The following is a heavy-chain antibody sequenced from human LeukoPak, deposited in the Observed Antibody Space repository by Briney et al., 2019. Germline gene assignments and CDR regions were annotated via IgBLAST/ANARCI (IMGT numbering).Heavy chain of an antibody. D-gene: IGHD3-22*01. Sequence: NSSETLSLTCAVSGGSISTTRHYWGWLRQPPGKGLERTGNMYYGRSTYYNPSIRSRVTISVDTAKNQFSLKLGSVTAADTAVYYCARGPYYYDSSGYYIPYYGMDVWGQGTTVTVSS. CDR3: ARGPYYYDSSGYYIPYYGMDV. CDR2: MYYGRST. CDR1: GGSISTTRHY. J-gene: IGHJ6*02. V-gene: IGHV4-39*01.